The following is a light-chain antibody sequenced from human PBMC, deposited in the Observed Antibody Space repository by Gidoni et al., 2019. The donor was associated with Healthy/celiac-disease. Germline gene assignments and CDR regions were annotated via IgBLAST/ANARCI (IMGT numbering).Light chain of an antibody. Sequence: DIVMTQSPDSLAVSLGERATINCKSSQSVLYSSNNKNYLAWYQQKPGQPPKLLIYWASTRESGVPDRFSGSGSGTDFTLTISSLQAEDVAVYYCQQYYSTLPYIFGQGTKLEIK. CDR2: WAS. CDR3: QQYYSTLPYI. J-gene: IGKJ2*01. V-gene: IGKV4-1*01. CDR1: QSVLYSSNNKNY.